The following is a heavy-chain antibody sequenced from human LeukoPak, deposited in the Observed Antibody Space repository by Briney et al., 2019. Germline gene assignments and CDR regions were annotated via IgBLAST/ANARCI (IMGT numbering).Heavy chain of an antibody. J-gene: IGHJ4*02. CDR3: ARIYATAAGSSGEFGY. D-gene: IGHD6-13*01. V-gene: IGHV5-51*01. CDR2: IYPGDSDT. CDR1: GSSFTSYW. Sequence: GASLQISCQGSGSSFTSYWLGWVRRLPGKGLEWMGIIYPGDSDTRYSPSFQGQVTISADKSISTAYLQWSSLKASDTAMYYCARIYATAAGSSGEFGYWGQGTLVTVSS.